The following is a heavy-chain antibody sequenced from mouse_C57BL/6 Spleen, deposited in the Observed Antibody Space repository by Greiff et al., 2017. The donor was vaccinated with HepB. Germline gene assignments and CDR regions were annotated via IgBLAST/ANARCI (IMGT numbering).Heavy chain of an antibody. D-gene: IGHD1-1*01. CDR3: AITTVVAKGGYYFDY. CDR1: GFTFSSYG. V-gene: IGHV5-6*01. CDR2: ISSGGSYT. J-gene: IGHJ2*01. Sequence: EVKLVESGGDLVKPGGSLKLSCAASGFTFSSYGMSWVRQTPDKRLEWVATISSGGSYTYYPDSVKGRFTISRDNAKNTLYLQMSSLKSEDTAMYYCAITTVVAKGGYYFDYWGQGTTLTVSS.